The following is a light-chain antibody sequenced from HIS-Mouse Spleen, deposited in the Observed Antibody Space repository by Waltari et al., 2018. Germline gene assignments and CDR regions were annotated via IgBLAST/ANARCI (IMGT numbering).Light chain of an antibody. V-gene: IGLV3-21*03. Sequence: SYVLTQPPSVSVAPGKTARITCGGNNIGSKSVHWYQQKPGQAPVLVVYDDSDRPSGIHERFSGSNSGNTDTLTISRVEAGDEADYYCQVWDSSSDQPYVFGTGTKVTVL. J-gene: IGLJ1*01. CDR1: NIGSKS. CDR2: DDS. CDR3: QVWDSSSDQPYV.